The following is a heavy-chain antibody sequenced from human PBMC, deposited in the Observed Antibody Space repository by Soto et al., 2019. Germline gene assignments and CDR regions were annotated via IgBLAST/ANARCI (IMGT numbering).Heavy chain of an antibody. Sequence: PSETLSLTCTVSGGSISSHYWSWVRQAPGKGLEWIGHIYYRGSTSYNPSLRSRSTISVDTSNNQFSLKLNSVTTADTAVYYCARDGREASGMDVWGQGTKVTLSS. CDR3: ARDGREASGMDV. D-gene: IGHD1-26*01. J-gene: IGHJ6*02. CDR1: GGSISSHY. CDR2: IYYRGST. V-gene: IGHV4-59*11.